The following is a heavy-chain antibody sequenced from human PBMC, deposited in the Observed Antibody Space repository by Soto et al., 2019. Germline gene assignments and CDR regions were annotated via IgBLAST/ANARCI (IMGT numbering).Heavy chain of an antibody. J-gene: IGHJ6*02. CDR1: GYAFTTYG. D-gene: IGHD1-1*01. CDR3: ARDGERDTGLNFYYYLHGMDA. Sequence: ASVKVSCKASGYAFTTYGISWVRQAPGQGLEWMGWISPYNGTTKYAEKFQGEMTMTTDTATSTAYMDLRSLRSDDTAVYYCARDGERDTGLNFYYYLHGMDAWGQGTRVTVSS. V-gene: IGHV1-18*04. CDR2: ISPYNGTT.